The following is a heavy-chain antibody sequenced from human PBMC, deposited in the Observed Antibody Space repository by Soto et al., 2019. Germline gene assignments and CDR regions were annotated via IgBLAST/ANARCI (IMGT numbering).Heavy chain of an antibody. CDR3: ARGSMVGGPPPFDY. CDR1: GGSIRSYY. Sequence: SATLSLTCNVSGGSIRSYYWNWIRQPPGKTLEWIGDVYYSGSANYNPSLKSRVTMSVDISKNQFSLKLNSVTAADTAVYYCARGSMVGGPPPFDYGGQGTLVTVSS. CDR2: VYYSGSA. J-gene: IGHJ4*02. V-gene: IGHV4-59*01. D-gene: IGHD3-10*01.